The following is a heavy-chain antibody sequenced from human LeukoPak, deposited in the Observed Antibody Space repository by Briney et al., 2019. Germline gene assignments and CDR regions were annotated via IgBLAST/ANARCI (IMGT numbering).Heavy chain of an antibody. D-gene: IGHD3-22*01. J-gene: IGHJ4*02. V-gene: IGHV4-59*01. Sequence: SETLSLTCTVSGGSISSYYWSWIRQPPGKGLEWIGYIYYSGSTNYNPSLKSRVTISVDTSKNQFSLKLSSVTAADTAVDYCARLPYYYDSSGYYYFDYWGQGTLVTVSS. CDR3: ARLPYYYDSSGYYYFDY. CDR2: IYYSGST. CDR1: GGSISSYY.